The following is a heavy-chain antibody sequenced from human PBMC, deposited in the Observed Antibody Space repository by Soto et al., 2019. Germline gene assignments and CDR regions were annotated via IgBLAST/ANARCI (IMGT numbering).Heavy chain of an antibody. J-gene: IGHJ6*02. CDR2: IIPIFGTA. CDR1: GGTFSSYA. D-gene: IGHD2-2*01. V-gene: IGHV1-69*01. Sequence: QVQLVQSGAEVKKPGSSVKVSCKASGGTFSSYAISWVRQAPGQGLEWMGGIIPIFGTANYAQKFQGRVTITADESTSTAYMELSSLRSEDTAVYYCAREYIVVVPADEGCYYYYGRDVWGQGTTVTVSS. CDR3: AREYIVVVPADEGCYYYYGRDV.